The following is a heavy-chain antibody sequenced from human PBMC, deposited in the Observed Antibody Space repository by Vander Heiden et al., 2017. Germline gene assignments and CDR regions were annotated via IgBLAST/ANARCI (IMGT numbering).Heavy chain of an antibody. V-gene: IGHV3-33*01. D-gene: IGHD6-19*01. Sequence: QVQLVGSGGGVVQSGRCLRRYCAASGFTFTTYGMRWVRQAPGKGLEWLAIIGYDGNTKDYTDTVKGRFTISRDNSKNTLYLEMSSLRVEDTAIYYCARAGSDIAVAGPFDFWGQGTLVTVSS. CDR3: ARAGSDIAVAGPFDF. CDR1: GFTFTTYG. CDR2: IGYDGNTK. J-gene: IGHJ4*02.